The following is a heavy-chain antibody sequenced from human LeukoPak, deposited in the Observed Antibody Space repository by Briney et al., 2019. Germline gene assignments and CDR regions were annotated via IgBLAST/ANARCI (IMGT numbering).Heavy chain of an antibody. CDR3: ARDKKDIVVVVAATGWFDP. V-gene: IGHV1-18*01. J-gene: IGHJ5*02. Sequence: ASVKVSCKASGYTFSSYSISWLRQAPGQGLEWMGWISAYNGNTNYAQKLQGRVTMTTDTSTSTAYMELRSLRSDDTAVYYCARDKKDIVVVVAATGWFDPWGQGTLVTVSS. CDR1: GYTFSSYS. D-gene: IGHD2-15*01. CDR2: ISAYNGNT.